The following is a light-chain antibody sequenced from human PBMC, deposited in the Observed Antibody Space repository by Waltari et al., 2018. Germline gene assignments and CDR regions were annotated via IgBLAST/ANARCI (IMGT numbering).Light chain of an antibody. J-gene: IGKJ1*01. CDR3: QQYGNSPPWT. CDR2: GAS. Sequence: VLTQFPGTLSLSPGERATLSCRASETIDNNFLAWYQHKPGQAPSLLIYGASRRATDIPDRFSGGGSGTDFTLTISSLEPDDFALYYCQQYGNSPPWTFGQGTKVEIK. CDR1: ETIDNNF. V-gene: IGKV3-20*01.